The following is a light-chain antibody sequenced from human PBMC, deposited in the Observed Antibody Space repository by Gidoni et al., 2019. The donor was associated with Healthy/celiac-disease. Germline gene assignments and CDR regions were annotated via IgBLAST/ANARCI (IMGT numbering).Light chain of an antibody. CDR2: GAS. CDR3: QQYNNWTLT. CDR1: QSVSSK. J-gene: IGKJ4*01. V-gene: IGKV3-15*01. Sequence: EIVLTQPPATLSVSPGERATLSCRASQSVSSKLAWYQQKPGQAPRLLIYGASTRATGIPARFSGSGSGTEFTLTISSLQSEDFAVYYCQQYNNWTLTFGGGTKVEIK.